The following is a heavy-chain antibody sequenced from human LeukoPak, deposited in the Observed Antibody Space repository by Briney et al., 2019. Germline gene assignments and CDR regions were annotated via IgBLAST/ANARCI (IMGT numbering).Heavy chain of an antibody. D-gene: IGHD4-17*01. CDR3: ARFPFPVAYGGYFDY. Sequence: GASVKVSCKASGYTFTSYYMHWVRQAPGQGLEWMGIINPSGGSTSYAQKFQGRVTMTRDTSTSTVYMELSSLRSEDTAVYYCARFPFPVAYGGYFDYWGQGTLVTVSS. CDR1: GYTFTSYY. V-gene: IGHV1-46*01. J-gene: IGHJ4*02. CDR2: INPSGGST.